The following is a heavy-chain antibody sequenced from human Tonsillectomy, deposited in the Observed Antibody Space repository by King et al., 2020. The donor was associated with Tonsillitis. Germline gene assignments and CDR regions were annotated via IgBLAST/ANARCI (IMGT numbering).Heavy chain of an antibody. Sequence: VQLVESGGGVVQPQRSLRISCAASGFTFSRYAMHWVRRAPGEGLEWVALIWAEGTEKYYADSVKGRFSISRDNFKNTVSLQMNSLGAEETALYYCASTARACSSGNCYTPFSFHYWGQGTLVTVS. D-gene: IGHD2-15*01. V-gene: IGHV3-33*01. J-gene: IGHJ4*02. CDR3: ASTARACSSGNCYTPFSFHY. CDR1: GFTFSRYA. CDR2: IWAEGTEK.